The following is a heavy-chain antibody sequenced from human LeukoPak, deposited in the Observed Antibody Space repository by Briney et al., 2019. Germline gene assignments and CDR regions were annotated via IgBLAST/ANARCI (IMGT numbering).Heavy chain of an antibody. V-gene: IGHV4-59*08. CDR1: GGSISSYY. CDR2: IYYSGST. Sequence: SETLSLTCTVSGGSISSYYWSWIRQPPGKGLEWIGYIYYSGSTYYNPSLKSRVTISVDTSKNQFSLKLSSVTAADTAVYYCARQYCSGGSCYIGYWGQGTLVTVSS. D-gene: IGHD2-15*01. CDR3: ARQYCSGGSCYIGY. J-gene: IGHJ4*02.